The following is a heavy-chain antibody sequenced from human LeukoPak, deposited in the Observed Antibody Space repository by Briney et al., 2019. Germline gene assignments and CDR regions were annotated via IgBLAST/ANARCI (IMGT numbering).Heavy chain of an antibody. Sequence: GRSLRLSCAASGFTFSSCAMHWVRQAPGKGLEWVAVISYDGSNKYYADSVKGRFTISRDNSKNTLYLQMNSLRAEDTAVYYCARENYYGSGKYANWFDPWGQGTLVTVSS. J-gene: IGHJ5*02. CDR2: ISYDGSNK. D-gene: IGHD3-10*01. CDR1: GFTFSSCA. V-gene: IGHV3-30-3*01. CDR3: ARENYYGSGKYANWFDP.